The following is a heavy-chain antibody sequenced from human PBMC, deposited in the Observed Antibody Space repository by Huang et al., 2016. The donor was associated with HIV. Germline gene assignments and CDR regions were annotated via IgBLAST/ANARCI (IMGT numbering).Heavy chain of an antibody. CDR3: ARGPAPDY. Sequence: QVQLQQWGAGLLKPSETLSLTCAVYGGSFSGYYWTWIRQPPGKGLEEIGGINHSGSTNYKASLKSRVRIAVDTSKKKFSLKLKSVTAADTAVYYCARGPAPDYWGQGTLVTVSS. V-gene: IGHV4-34*02. CDR1: GGSFSGYY. D-gene: IGHD6-25*01. J-gene: IGHJ4*02. CDR2: INHSGST.